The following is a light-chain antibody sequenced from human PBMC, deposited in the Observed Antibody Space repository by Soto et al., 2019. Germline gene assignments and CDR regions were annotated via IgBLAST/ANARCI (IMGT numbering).Light chain of an antibody. CDR1: QSVGSD. CDR2: GAS. J-gene: IGKJ1*01. V-gene: IGKV3-15*01. CDR3: QQYNNWPWT. Sequence: EIVMTQSPATLSVSPGERATLSCRASQSVGSDLAWYQQKPGQAPRLVIHGASTRATGFPARFSGSGSGTDFTLTISSLQSEDFAVYYCQQYNNWPWTFGQGTKVEIK.